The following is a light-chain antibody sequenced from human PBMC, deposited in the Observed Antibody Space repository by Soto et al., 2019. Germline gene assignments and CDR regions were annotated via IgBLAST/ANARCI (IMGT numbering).Light chain of an antibody. J-gene: IGKJ1*01. Sequence: DIQMTQSPSSLSASVGDRVTITCRASQGISNYLAWYQQKPGKVPKLLIYAASTLQSGVPSRFSGSGSGTDLTLTISSLQPEDVETYYCKKYNRATQTFGQGTKVEIK. CDR2: AAS. V-gene: IGKV1-27*01. CDR1: QGISNY. CDR3: KKYNRATQT.